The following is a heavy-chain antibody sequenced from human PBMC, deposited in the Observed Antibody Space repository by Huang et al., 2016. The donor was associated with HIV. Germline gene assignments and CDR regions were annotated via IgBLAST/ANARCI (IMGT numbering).Heavy chain of an antibody. CDR2: VRSKACGGGS. D-gene: IGHD4-17*01. CDR1: GFIFNDFA. Sequence: QLVESGGDSCRGSGFIFNDFAINWFRQSPGKGLEWIGFVRSKACGGGSKSAPSVKDRFTVARDEAKNVAFLQMENLQVDDTAIYYCSPSGDDYFYFYMDVWGNGTTVIVS. J-gene: IGHJ6*03. CDR3: SPSGDDYFYFYMDV. V-gene: IGHV3-49*03.